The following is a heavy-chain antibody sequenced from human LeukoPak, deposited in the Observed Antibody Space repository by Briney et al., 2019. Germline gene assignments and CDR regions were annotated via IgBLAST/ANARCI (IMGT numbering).Heavy chain of an antibody. Sequence: PSETLSLTCTISGGSISTYSWAWIRQTAGKGLEWIGRIYSSGTTNYNPSLKSRVSMSLDTSKNQFSLKVNSVTAADTAVYYCARGAVSDYYYYMDVWGKETTVTVSS. CDR3: ARGAVSDYYYYMDV. CDR1: GGSISTYS. D-gene: IGHD3-16*01. CDR2: IYSSGTT. J-gene: IGHJ6*03. V-gene: IGHV4-4*07.